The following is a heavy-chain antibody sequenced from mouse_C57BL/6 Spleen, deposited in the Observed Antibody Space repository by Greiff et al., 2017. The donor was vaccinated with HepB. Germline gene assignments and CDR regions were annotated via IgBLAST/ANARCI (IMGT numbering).Heavy chain of an antibody. V-gene: IGHV14-4*01. CDR1: GFNFTDDY. Sequence: VQLQQSGAELVRPGASVKLSCTASGFNFTDDYMHWVKQRPEQGLEWIGWIDPENGDTEYASKFQGKATITADTSSITAYLQLSSLTSVDSAVYYCTTRLAYWGQGTLVTVSA. CDR2: IDPENGDT. J-gene: IGHJ3*01. CDR3: TTRLAY.